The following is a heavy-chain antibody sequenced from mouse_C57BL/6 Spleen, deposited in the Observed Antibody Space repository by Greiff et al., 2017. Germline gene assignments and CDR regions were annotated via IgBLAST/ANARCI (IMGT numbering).Heavy chain of an antibody. D-gene: IGHD2-4*01. Sequence: EVQLQQSGPELVKPGASMKISCKASGYSFTDYNMNWVKQSNGKSLEWIGVINPNYGTTSYNQKFKGKATLTVDQSSSTAYMQLNSLTSEDSAVYYCARPGDYDDYYAMDYWGQGTSVTVSS. J-gene: IGHJ4*01. V-gene: IGHV1-39*01. CDR1: GYSFTDYN. CDR3: ARPGDYDDYYAMDY. CDR2: INPNYGTT.